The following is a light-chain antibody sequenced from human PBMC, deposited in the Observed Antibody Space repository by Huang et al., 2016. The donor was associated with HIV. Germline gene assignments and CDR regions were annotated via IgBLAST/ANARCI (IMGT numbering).Light chain of an antibody. CDR3: QESFSSLRT. V-gene: IGKV1-39*01. CDR1: QSICSY. Sequence: DIQMTQSPSSLSASVGDRVTITCRASQSICSYLNWYQQKPGKAPKVLIFSASSLQGGVPSRFSGSGSGTDFTLSISSLQPEDFATYYCQESFSSLRTFGQGTKVEMK. J-gene: IGKJ1*01. CDR2: SAS.